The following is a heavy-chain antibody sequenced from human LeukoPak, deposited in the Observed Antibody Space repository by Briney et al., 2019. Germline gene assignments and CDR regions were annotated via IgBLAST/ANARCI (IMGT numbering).Heavy chain of an antibody. CDR3: TTDLVVRQTRNYYFDY. CDR1: GFTFSNAW. CDR2: IKSKTDGGTT. D-gene: IGHD1-7*01. Sequence: PGGSLRLSCAASGFTFSNAWMSWVRQAPGKGLEWVGRIKSKTDGGTTDYAAPVKGRFTISRDDSKNTLYLQMNSPKTEDTAVYYCTTDLVVRQTRNYYFDYWGQGTLVTVSS. J-gene: IGHJ4*02. V-gene: IGHV3-15*01.